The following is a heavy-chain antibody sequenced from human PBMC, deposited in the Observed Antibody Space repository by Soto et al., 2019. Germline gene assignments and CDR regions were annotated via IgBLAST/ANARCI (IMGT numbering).Heavy chain of an antibody. CDR1: GFTFDDYG. V-gene: IGHV3-20*04. CDR3: ARAYGSGSYYNPFDY. J-gene: IGHJ4*02. D-gene: IGHD3-10*01. CDR2: INWNGGST. Sequence: GGSLRLSCAASGFTFDDYGMSWIRQAPGKGLEWVSGINWNGGSTGYADSVKGRFTISRDNAKNSLYLQMNSLRAEDTALYYCARAYGSGSYYNPFDYWGQGTLVTVSS.